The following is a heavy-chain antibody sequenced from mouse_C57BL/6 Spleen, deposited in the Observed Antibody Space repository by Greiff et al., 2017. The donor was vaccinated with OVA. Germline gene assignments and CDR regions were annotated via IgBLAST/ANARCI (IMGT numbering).Heavy chain of an antibody. Sequence: VQLQQPGAELVMPGASVKLSCKASGYTFTSYWMHWVKQRPGQGLEWIGEIDPSDSYTNYNQKFKGKSTLTVDKSSSTAYMQLSSLTSEDSAVYYCARRRYYGSSYGYWYFDVWGTGTTVTVSS. D-gene: IGHD1-1*01. CDR1: GYTFTSYW. V-gene: IGHV1-69*01. CDR3: ARRRYYGSSYGYWYFDV. CDR2: IDPSDSYT. J-gene: IGHJ1*03.